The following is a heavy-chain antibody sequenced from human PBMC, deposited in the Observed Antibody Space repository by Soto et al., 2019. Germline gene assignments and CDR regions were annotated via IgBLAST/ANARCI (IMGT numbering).Heavy chain of an antibody. V-gene: IGHV1-24*01. J-gene: IGHJ6*04. CDR1: GYTLTELS. CDR2: FDPEDGET. D-gene: IGHD3-10*01. CDR3: ATEAIYGSGSYYKKYYYGMDV. Sequence: GASVKVSCKVSGYTLTELSMHWVRQAPGKGLEWMGGFDPEDGETIYAQKFQGRVTMTEDTSTDTAYMELSSLRSEDTAVYYCATEAIYGSGSYYKKYYYGMDVWGKGTTVTVSS.